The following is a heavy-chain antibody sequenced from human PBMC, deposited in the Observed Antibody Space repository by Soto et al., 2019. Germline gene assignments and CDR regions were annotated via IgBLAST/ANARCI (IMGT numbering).Heavy chain of an antibody. J-gene: IGHJ5*02. CDR2: IIPIFGTA. V-gene: IGHV1-69*13. CDR1: GGTFSSYA. CDR3: ARDQRSDYYDSSGFNWFDP. Sequence: SVKVSCKASGGTFSSYAISWVRQAPGQGLEWMGGIIPIFGTANYAQKFQGRVTITADESTSTAYMELSSLRSEDTAVYYCARDQRSDYYDSSGFNWFDPWGQGTLVTVSS. D-gene: IGHD3-22*01.